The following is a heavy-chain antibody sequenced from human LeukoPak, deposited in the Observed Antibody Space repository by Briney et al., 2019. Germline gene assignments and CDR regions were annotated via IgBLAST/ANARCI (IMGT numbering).Heavy chain of an antibody. CDR3: ARDGVTMVRGVPSEFDY. Sequence: SETLSLTCTVSGGSISSSSYYWGWIRQPPGKGLEWIGSIYYSGSTYYNPSLKSRVTISVDTSKNQFSLKLSSVTAADTAVYYCARDGVTMVRGVPSEFDYWGQGTLVTVSS. CDR2: IYYSGST. CDR1: GGSISSSSYY. V-gene: IGHV4-39*07. J-gene: IGHJ4*02. D-gene: IGHD3-10*01.